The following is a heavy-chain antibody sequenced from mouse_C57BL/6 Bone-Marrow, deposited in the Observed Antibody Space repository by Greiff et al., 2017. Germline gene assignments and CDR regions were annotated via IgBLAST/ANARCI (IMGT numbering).Heavy chain of an antibody. J-gene: IGHJ3*01. D-gene: IGHD2-1*01. V-gene: IGHV5-16*01. CDR3: ARDDGNYVFAY. Sequence: DVMLVESEGGLVQPGRSMKLSCTASGFTFSDYYMAWVRQVPEKGLEWVANINYDGSSTYYLDSLKSRFIISSDNAKNILYLQMSSLQSEDTATYYGARDDGNYVFAYWGQGTRVTVTA. CDR2: INYDGSST. CDR1: GFTFSDYY.